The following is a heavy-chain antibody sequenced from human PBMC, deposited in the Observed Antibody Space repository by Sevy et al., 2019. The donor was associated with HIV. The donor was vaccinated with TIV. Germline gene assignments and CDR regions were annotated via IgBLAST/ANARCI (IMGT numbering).Heavy chain of an antibody. V-gene: IGHV1-18*04. CDR1: GYTFTSYG. Sequence: ASVKVSCKASGYTFTSYGISWVRQAPGQGLEWMGWISAYNGNTNYAQKLQGRVTMTTDTSTSTSYMELRSLSSDDTAVYYCARDKKWRDYGGSYYYYYYYMDVWGKGTTVTVSS. D-gene: IGHD4-17*01. J-gene: IGHJ6*03. CDR2: ISAYNGNT. CDR3: ARDKKWRDYGGSYYYYYYYMDV.